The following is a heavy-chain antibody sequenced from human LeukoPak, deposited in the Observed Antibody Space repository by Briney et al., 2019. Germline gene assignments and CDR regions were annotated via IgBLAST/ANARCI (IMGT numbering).Heavy chain of an antibody. CDR1: GYTITGYY. V-gene: IGHV1-2*02. J-gene: IGHJ4*02. CDR3: ARAHSAWYFDY. CDR2: INPNSGGT. Sequence: GASVKVSCKASGYTITGYYIHWVRQAPGQGLEWMGWINPNSGGTNYAQKFQGRVTMTRDTSISTAYVELSSLTSDDTAVYYCARAHSAWYFDYWGQGTLVTVSS. D-gene: IGHD6-19*01.